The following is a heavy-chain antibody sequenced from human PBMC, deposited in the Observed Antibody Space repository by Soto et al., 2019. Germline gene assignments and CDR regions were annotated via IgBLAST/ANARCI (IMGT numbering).Heavy chain of an antibody. CDR2: ISGSGGST. V-gene: IGHV3-23*01. D-gene: IGHD3-3*01. Sequence: EVQLLESGGGLVQPGGSLRLSCAASGFTFSSYDMTWVRQAPGKGLEWVSAISGSGGSTNYGDSVKGRFIMSRDNSKNSLFLQMNSLRDEDTAVYYCARKGVAFDYWGQGALVTVSS. CDR3: ARKGVAFDY. J-gene: IGHJ4*02. CDR1: GFTFSSYD.